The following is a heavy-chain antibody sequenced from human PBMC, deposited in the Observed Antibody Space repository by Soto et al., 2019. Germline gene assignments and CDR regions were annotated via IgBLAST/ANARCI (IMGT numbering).Heavy chain of an antibody. D-gene: IGHD3-10*01. J-gene: IGHJ4*02. CDR2: IYYSGST. CDR3: GGAGGAEALLWFGELLPH. Sequence: QLQLQESGPGLVKPSETLSLTCTVSGGSISSSSYYWGWIRQPPGKGLEWIGSIYYSGSTYYNPSLKSRVTISVDTSKNQFSLKLSSVTAADTAVYYCGGAGGAEALLWFGELLPHWGQGTLVTVSS. V-gene: IGHV4-39*01. CDR1: GGSISSSSYY.